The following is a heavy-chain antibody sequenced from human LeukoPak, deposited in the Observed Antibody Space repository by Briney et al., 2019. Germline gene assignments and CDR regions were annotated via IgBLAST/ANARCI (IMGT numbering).Heavy chain of an antibody. J-gene: IGHJ1*01. CDR3: ARGGYSSGWFEYFQH. Sequence: GGSLRLSCAASGFTFSDFWMSWVRQAPGKGLEWVSAISGSGGSTYYADSVKGRFTISRDNAKNSLYLQMNSLRAEDTAVYYCARGGYSSGWFEYFQHWGQGTLVTVSS. V-gene: IGHV3-23*01. D-gene: IGHD6-19*01. CDR2: ISGSGGST. CDR1: GFTFSDFW.